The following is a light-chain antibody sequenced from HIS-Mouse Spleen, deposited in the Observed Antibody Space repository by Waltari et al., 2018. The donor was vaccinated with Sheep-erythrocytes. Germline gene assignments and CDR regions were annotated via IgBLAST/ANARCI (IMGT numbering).Light chain of an antibody. V-gene: IGLV2-11*01. CDR1: SSDVGGYNT. J-gene: IGLJ1*01. CDR2: DVS. Sequence: QSALTQPRSVSGSPGQSVPISCTGPSSDVGGYNTGSWYQHHPCKAQKLMFYDVSKRPSGVPDRFSGSKSGNTASLTISGLQAEDEADYYCCSYAGSYNHVFATGTKVTVL. CDR3: CSYAGSYNHV.